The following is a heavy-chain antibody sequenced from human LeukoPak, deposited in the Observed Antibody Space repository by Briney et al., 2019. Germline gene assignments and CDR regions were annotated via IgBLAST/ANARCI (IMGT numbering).Heavy chain of an antibody. CDR2: ISYDGSNK. Sequence: GGSLRLSCAASGFTFSSYAMHWVRQAPGKGLEWVAVISYDGSNKYYADSVKGRFTISRDNSKNTLYLQMNSLRAEDTAVYYCARAVLDAFDIWGQGTMATVSS. D-gene: IGHD2/OR15-2a*01. CDR1: GFTFSSYA. J-gene: IGHJ3*02. CDR3: ARAVLDAFDI. V-gene: IGHV3-30-3*01.